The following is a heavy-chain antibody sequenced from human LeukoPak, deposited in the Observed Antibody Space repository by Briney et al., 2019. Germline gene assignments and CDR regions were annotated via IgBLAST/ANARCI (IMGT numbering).Heavy chain of an antibody. V-gene: IGHV1-2*02. CDR2: INPNSGGT. Sequence: ASVKVSCKASGYTFTGYYMHWVRQAPGQGLEWMGWINPNSGGTNYAQKFQGRVTMTRDTSISTAYMELSRLRSDDTAVYYCARDAPLLNRITMVRGVLSDAFDIWGQGTMVTVSS. CDR1: GYTFTGYY. CDR3: ARDAPLLNRITMVRGVLSDAFDI. D-gene: IGHD3-10*01. J-gene: IGHJ3*02.